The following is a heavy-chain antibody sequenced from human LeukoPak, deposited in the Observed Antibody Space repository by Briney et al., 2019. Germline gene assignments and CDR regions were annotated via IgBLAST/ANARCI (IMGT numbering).Heavy chain of an antibody. CDR1: GGSISSSVYY. CDR2: IFHTGSA. J-gene: IGHJ3*02. V-gene: IGHV4-39*07. D-gene: IGHD4-23*01. Sequence: SETLSLTCTVSGGSISSSVYYWGWIRQPPGKGLEWIGCIFHTGSANYNPSLKSRGTISVDTSKNQFSLKLSSVTAADTAVYYCARGSITVVPAFDIWGQGTMFTVSS. CDR3: ARGSITVVPAFDI.